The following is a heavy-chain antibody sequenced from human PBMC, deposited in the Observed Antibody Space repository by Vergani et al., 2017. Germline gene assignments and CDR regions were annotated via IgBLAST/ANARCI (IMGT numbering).Heavy chain of an antibody. J-gene: IGHJ4*02. CDR1: GGSISSYY. CDR2: IYYSGST. CDR3: ARLVTYYDFWSGYPYFDY. D-gene: IGHD3-3*01. Sequence: QVQLRESGPGLVKPSETLSLTCTVSGGSISSYYWSWIRQPPGKGLEWIGYIYYSGSTYYNPSLKSRVTISVDTSKNQFSLKRSSVTAADTAVYYCARLVTYYDFWSGYPYFDYWGQGTLVTVSS. V-gene: IGHV4-59*08.